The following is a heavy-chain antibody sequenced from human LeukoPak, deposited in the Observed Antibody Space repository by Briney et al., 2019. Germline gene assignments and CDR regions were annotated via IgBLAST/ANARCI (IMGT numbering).Heavy chain of an antibody. CDR2: MNPNRGNK. V-gene: IGHV1-8*01. CDR3: AKVVVVVAATRTLKDRAFDI. J-gene: IGHJ3*02. D-gene: IGHD2-15*01. Sequence: GSSVKVSCKASGYTFTRYDINWVRQATGKGREWMGWMNPNRGNKGYAQNFQGRVPLTRNTSISTAYMELSSLRSEDTAVYYCAKVVVVVAATRTLKDRAFDIWGQGTMVTVSS. CDR1: GYTFTRYD.